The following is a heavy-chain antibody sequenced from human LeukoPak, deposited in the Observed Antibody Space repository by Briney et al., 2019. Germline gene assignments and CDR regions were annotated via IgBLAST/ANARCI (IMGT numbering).Heavy chain of an antibody. CDR3: ARDYGGDYFDC. Sequence: SETLSLTCDVSGASISTGGDFWSWIRQHPGKGLEWIGHIYNSGSTYYNPSLKSRVTISVDTSKKQFSLKLSSVTAADTAVYYCARDYGGDYFDCWGQGTLVTVSS. CDR2: IYNSGST. J-gene: IGHJ4*02. V-gene: IGHV4-31*11. D-gene: IGHD4-23*01. CDR1: GASISTGGDF.